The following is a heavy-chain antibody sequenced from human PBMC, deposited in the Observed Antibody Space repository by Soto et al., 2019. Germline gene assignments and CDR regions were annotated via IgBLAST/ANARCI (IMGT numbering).Heavy chain of an antibody. D-gene: IGHD3-10*01. CDR1: GFTFSNYG. J-gene: IGHJ2*01. Sequence: GGSLRLSCAVSGFTFSNYGMNWVRQAPGKGLEWVSSIDGRSTYTYYADSVRGRFTVSRDNAKNSLYLQMNSLRAGDTAVYYCARTPPVATMVRGPYYYFDLWGRGTLVTVSS. V-gene: IGHV3-21*01. CDR3: ARTPPVATMVRGPYYYFDL. CDR2: IDGRSTYT.